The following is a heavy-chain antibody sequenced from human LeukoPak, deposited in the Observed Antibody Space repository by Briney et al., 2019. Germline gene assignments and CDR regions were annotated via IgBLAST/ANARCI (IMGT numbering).Heavy chain of an antibody. J-gene: IGHJ4*02. D-gene: IGHD2-2*01. CDR3: AKFGGRVVPAPYYFDY. CDR1: GFTFSSYG. CDR2: IRYDGSNK. V-gene: IGHV3-30*02. Sequence: GGSLRLSCAASGFTFSSYGMHWVRQAPGKGLEWVAFIRYDGSNKYYADSVKGRFTISRDNSKNTLYLQMNSPRAEDTAVYYCAKFGGRVVPAPYYFDYWGQGTLVTVSS.